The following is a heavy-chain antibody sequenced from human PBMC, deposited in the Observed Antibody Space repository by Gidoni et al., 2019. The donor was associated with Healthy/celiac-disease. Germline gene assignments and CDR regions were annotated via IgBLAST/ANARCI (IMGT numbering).Heavy chain of an antibody. CDR3: ARGLSAPAYFDY. J-gene: IGHJ4*02. V-gene: IGHV4-34*01. CDR2: INHSGST. Sequence: GLEWIGEINHSGSTNYNPSLKSRVTISVDTSKNQFSLKLSSVTAADTAVYYCARGLSAPAYFDYWGQGTLVTVSS.